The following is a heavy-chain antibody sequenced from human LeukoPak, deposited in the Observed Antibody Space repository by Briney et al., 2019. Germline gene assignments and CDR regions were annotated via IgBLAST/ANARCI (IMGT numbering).Heavy chain of an antibody. CDR1: GFTFSSYE. J-gene: IGHJ4*02. CDR3: ARETLVREVNFDY. D-gene: IGHD3-10*01. Sequence: GGSLRLSCAASGFTFSSYEMTWVRQAPGKGLEWVSYISSTGNTIYYADSVKGRFTFSRDNAKNSLYLQMNSLRAEDTAVYYCARETLVREVNFDYWGQGTLVTVSS. CDR2: ISSTGNTI. V-gene: IGHV3-48*03.